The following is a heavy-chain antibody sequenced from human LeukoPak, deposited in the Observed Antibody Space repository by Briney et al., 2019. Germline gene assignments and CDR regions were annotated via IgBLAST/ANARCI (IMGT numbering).Heavy chain of an antibody. Sequence: GASVKVSCTVSGYTLTELSMHWVRQAPGKGLEWMGGFDPEDGETIYAQKFQGRVTMTEDTSTDTAYMELSSLRSEDTAVYYCATGLHEFWSGYQFDYWGQGTLVTVSS. CDR1: GYTLTELS. J-gene: IGHJ4*02. CDR2: FDPEDGET. CDR3: ATGLHEFWSGYQFDY. D-gene: IGHD3-3*01. V-gene: IGHV1-24*01.